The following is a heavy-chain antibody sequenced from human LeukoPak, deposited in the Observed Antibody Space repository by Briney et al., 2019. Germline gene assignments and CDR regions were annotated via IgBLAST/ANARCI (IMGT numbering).Heavy chain of an antibody. J-gene: IGHJ6*02. CDR2: IYYSGST. V-gene: IGHV4-39*01. Sequence: PSETLSLTCTVSGGSISSSGYYWGWIRQPPGKGLEWIGSIYYSGSTYYNPSLKSRDTISVDTSKNQFSLKLSSVTAADTAVYYCARFRIAVADYYGMDVWGQGTTVTVSS. D-gene: IGHD6-19*01. CDR1: GGSISSSGYY. CDR3: ARFRIAVADYYGMDV.